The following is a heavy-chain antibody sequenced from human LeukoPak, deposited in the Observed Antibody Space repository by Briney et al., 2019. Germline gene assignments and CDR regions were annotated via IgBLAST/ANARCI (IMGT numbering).Heavy chain of an antibody. CDR1: GYSISSGYY. V-gene: IGHV4-38-2*02. Sequence: SETLSLTCTVSGYSISSGYYWGWIRQPPGKGLEWIGSIYHSGSTYYNPSFKSRVTISVDTSKNQFSLKLRSVTAADTAVYYCARVTSRLGVCDYWGQGSLVTVSS. CDR2: IYHSGST. J-gene: IGHJ4*02. D-gene: IGHD2-8*01. CDR3: ARVTSRLGVCDY.